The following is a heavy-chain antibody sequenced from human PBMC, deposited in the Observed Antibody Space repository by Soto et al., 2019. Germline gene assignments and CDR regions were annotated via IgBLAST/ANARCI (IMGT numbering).Heavy chain of an antibody. D-gene: IGHD3-3*01. CDR1: GFTFTSSA. Sequence: SVKVSCKASGFTFTSSAMQWVRQARGQRLEWIGWIVVGSGNTNYAQKFQERVTITRDMSTSTAYMELSSLRSEDTAVYYCAAHRNQYYDFWSGYQTWGQGTLVTVSS. CDR3: AAHRNQYYDFWSGYQT. CDR2: IVVGSGNT. J-gene: IGHJ4*02. V-gene: IGHV1-58*02.